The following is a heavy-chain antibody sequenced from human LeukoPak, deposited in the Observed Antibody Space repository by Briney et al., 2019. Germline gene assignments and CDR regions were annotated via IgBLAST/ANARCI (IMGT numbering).Heavy chain of an antibody. Sequence: PSETLSLTCAVYGGSFSGYYWSWIRQPPGKGLEWIGEINHSGSTNYNPSLKSRVTISVDTSKNQFSLKLSSVTAADTAVYYCARGFDFDWLSSAFDIWGQGTMVTVSS. V-gene: IGHV4-34*01. D-gene: IGHD3-9*01. CDR1: GGSFSGYY. CDR3: ARGFDFDWLSSAFDI. CDR2: INHSGST. J-gene: IGHJ3*02.